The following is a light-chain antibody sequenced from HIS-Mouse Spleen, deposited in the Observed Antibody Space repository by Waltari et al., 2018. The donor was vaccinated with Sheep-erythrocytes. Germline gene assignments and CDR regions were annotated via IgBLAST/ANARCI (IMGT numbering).Light chain of an antibody. CDR1: QGISSA. V-gene: IGKV1D-13*01. CDR2: DAS. CDR3: QQFNNYPRT. Sequence: AIQLTQSPSSLSASVGDSVTITCRASQGISSALAWYQQKPGKAPKLLIYDASSLESGVPSRFSGSGSGTDFTLTISSLQPEDFATYYCQQFNNYPRTFGQGTRLEIK. J-gene: IGKJ5*01.